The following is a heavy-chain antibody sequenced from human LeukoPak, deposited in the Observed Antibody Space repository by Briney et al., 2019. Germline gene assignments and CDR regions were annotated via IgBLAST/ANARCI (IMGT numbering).Heavy chain of an antibody. D-gene: IGHD6-13*01. CDR3: AKDYRSSSWQYYYYSYYMDV. CDR2: IRYDGSNK. CDR1: GFTISSYG. V-gene: IGHV3-30*02. Sequence: GGSLTLSCAASGFTISSYGMSWVRQAPGKGLEWVAFIRYDGSNKYYADSVKGRFTISRDDSKNTLYLQMNRLRAEDTAVYYCAKDYRSSSWQYYYYSYYMDVWGKGTTVTVSS. J-gene: IGHJ6*03.